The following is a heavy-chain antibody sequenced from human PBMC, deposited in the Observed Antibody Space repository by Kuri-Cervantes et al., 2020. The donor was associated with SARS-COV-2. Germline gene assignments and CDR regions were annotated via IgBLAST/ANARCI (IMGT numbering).Heavy chain of an antibody. D-gene: IGHD5-18*01. CDR2: IYTSGST. J-gene: IGHJ4*02. CDR3: ARDYSNYFDY. Sequence: ESLKISCTASGFTFGDYAMSWIRQPAGKGLEWIGYIYTSGSTNYNPSLKSRVTISVDTSKNQFSLKLSSVTAADTAVYFCARDYSNYFDYWGQGTLVTVSS. V-gene: IGHV4-4*07. CDR1: GFTFGDYA.